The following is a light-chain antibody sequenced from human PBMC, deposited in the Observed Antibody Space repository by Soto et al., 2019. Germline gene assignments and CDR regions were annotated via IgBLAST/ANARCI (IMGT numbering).Light chain of an antibody. CDR1: QSVSSY. CDR3: QQRSNWPPD. J-gene: IGKJ5*01. V-gene: IGKV3-11*01. Sequence: EIVLTQSPATLSLSPGERATLTCRASQSVSSYLAWYQQKPGQAPRPLIYDASNRATGIPARFSGSGSGTDFTLTISSLEPEDFAVYYCQQRSNWPPDFGQGTRLEI. CDR2: DAS.